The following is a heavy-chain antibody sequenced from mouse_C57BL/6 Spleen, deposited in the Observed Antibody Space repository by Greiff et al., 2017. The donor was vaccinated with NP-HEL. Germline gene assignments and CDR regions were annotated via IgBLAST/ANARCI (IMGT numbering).Heavy chain of an antibody. D-gene: IGHD1-1*01. J-gene: IGHJ1*03. CDR3: ARSSVHHYGSSYGYWYFDV. CDR1: GYTFTDHT. Sequence: VQLQESDAELVKPGASVKISCKVSGYTFTDHTIHWMKQRPEQGLEWIGYIYPRDGSRKNNEKFKGKATLTADKSSSTAYMQLNSLTSEDSAVYFCARSSVHHYGSSYGYWYFDVWGTGTTVTVSS. V-gene: IGHV1-78*01. CDR2: IYPRDGSR.